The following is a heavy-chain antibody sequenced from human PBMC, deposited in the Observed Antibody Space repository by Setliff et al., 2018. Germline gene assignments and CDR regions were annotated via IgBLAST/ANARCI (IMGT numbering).Heavy chain of an antibody. D-gene: IGHD3-10*01. V-gene: IGHV4-39*07. Sequence: PSETLSLTCTVSGGSISTTDYYWGWIRQPPGKGLEWIGCVYYSGNTYYSPSLKSRVTMFVDTSKNQFSLNVRSVTAADTAIYYCAKGRGEMDSWGQGILVTVSS. CDR1: GGSISTTDYY. J-gene: IGHJ4*02. CDR2: VYYSGNT. CDR3: AKGRGEMDS.